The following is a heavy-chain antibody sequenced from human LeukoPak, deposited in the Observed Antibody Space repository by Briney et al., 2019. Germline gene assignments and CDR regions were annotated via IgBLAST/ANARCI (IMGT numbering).Heavy chain of an antibody. CDR3: AKDPAAAGKGDY. J-gene: IGHJ4*02. D-gene: IGHD6-13*01. CDR1: GFTFNIYN. Sequence: PGGSLRLSCAASGFTFNIYNMNWVRQAPGKGLEWVSSISSSSNYIYYADSVKGRFTISRDNSKNTLYLQMNSLRAEDTAVYYCAKDPAAAGKGDYWGQGTLVTASS. CDR2: ISSSSNYI. V-gene: IGHV3-21*01.